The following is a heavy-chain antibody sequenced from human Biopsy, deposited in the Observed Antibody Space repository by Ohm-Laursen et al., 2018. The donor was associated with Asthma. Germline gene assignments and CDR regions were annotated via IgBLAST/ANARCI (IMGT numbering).Heavy chain of an antibody. D-gene: IGHD6-19*01. CDR2: IMTVFGTT. CDR1: GYSLTDLS. Sequence: SSVKVSCKISGYSLTDLSMHWVRQAPGQGLEWLGGIMTVFGTTNYAQKFQGRVTITADESTSTAYMEVTSLRSEDTAIYYCARCQVGYSSGWSLLLKKIYYPGMDVWGQGTAVTVSS. J-gene: IGHJ6*02. V-gene: IGHV1-69*01. CDR3: ARCQVGYSSGWSLLLKKIYYPGMDV.